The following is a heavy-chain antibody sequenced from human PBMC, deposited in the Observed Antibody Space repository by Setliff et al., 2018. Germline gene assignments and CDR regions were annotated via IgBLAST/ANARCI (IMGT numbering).Heavy chain of an antibody. V-gene: IGHV3-21*01. J-gene: IGHJ3*02. D-gene: IGHD3-9*01. CDR3: AREFPDYDILTGYYLGVFAFDI. CDR1: GFTFSSYS. Sequence: RLSCAASGFTFSSYSMNWVRQAPGKGLEWVSSISSSSSYIYYADSVKGRFTISRDNAKNSLYLQMNSLRAEDTAVYYCAREFPDYDILTGYYLGVFAFDIWGQGTMVTVSS. CDR2: ISSSSSYI.